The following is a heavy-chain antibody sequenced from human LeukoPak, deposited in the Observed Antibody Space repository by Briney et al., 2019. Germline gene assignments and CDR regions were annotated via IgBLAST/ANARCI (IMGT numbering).Heavy chain of an antibody. CDR1: GFTFSSYS. V-gene: IGHV3-48*01. D-gene: IGHD1-14*01. CDR2: ISSSSSTI. Sequence: PGGSLRLSCAASGFTFSSYSMNWVRQAPGKGLEWVSYISSSSSTIYYADSVKGRFTISRDNAKNSLYLQMNSLRAEDTAVYYCARGTRGPDDYWGQGTLVTVSS. J-gene: IGHJ4*02. CDR3: ARGTRGPDDY.